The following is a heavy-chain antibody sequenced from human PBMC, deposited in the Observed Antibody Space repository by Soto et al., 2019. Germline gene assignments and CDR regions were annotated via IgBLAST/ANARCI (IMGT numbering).Heavy chain of an antibody. CDR2: ISGSGGST. CDR3: AKDARTRPPRTWEYWFDP. D-gene: IGHD1-26*01. V-gene: IGHV3-23*01. J-gene: IGHJ5*02. CDR1: GFTFSSYA. Sequence: GGSLRLSCAASGFTFSSYAMSWVRQAPGKGLEWVSAISGSGGSTYYGDSVKGRFTISRDNSKNTLYLQMNSLRAQDTAVYYCAKDARTRPPRTWEYWFDPWGQGTLVTVSS.